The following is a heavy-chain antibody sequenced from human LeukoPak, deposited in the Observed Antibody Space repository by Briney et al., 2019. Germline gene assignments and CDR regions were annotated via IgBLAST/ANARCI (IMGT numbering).Heavy chain of an antibody. J-gene: IGHJ4*02. V-gene: IGHV4-34*08. Sequence: GSLRLSCAASGFTFSDCYMDWVRQAPGKGLEWIGEISHGGITKHNPSLKSRVTMSQDTSKRQFSLKMNSMTAADTGVYYCGIFMDVVPGSMSWGLGTLVTVSS. CDR2: ISHGGIT. D-gene: IGHD2-2*01. CDR1: GFTFSDCY. CDR3: GIFMDVVPGSMS.